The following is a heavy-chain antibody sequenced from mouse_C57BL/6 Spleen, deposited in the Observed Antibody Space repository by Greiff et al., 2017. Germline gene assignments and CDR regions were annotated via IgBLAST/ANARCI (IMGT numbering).Heavy chain of an antibody. V-gene: IGHV1-55*01. J-gene: IGHJ4*01. Sequence: VQLQQPGAELVKPGASVKMSCKASGYTFTSYWITWVKQRPGQGLEWIGDIYPGSGSTNYNEKFKSKATLTVDTSSSTAYMQLSSLTSEDSAVYYCARWNYYGSSYDYYAMDYWGQGTSVTVSS. CDR3: ARWNYYGSSYDYYAMDY. CDR2: IYPGSGST. D-gene: IGHD1-1*01. CDR1: GYTFTSYW.